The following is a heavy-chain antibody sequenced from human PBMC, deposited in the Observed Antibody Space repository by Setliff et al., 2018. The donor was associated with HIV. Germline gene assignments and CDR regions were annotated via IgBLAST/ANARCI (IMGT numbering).Heavy chain of an antibody. Sequence: PSETLSLTCAVYGGSFSGYYWSWIRQPPGKGLEWIGEINHSGSTNYNPSLKSRVTISVDTSKNQFSLKLSTVTSADTAVSYCARQDYYYDRSGSYRWWEPFSWYFDLWGRGTLVTVSS. J-gene: IGHJ2*01. D-gene: IGHD3-22*01. CDR1: GGSFSGYY. V-gene: IGHV4-34*01. CDR2: INHSGST. CDR3: ARQDYYYDRSGSYRWWEPFSWYFDL.